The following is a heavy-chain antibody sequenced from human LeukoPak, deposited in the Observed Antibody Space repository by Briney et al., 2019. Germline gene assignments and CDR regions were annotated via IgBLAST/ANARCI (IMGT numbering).Heavy chain of an antibody. CDR1: GFTFSSYG. Sequence: PGGSLRLSCAASGFTFSSYGMSWVRQAPGKGLEWVSTISGSGGSTYYADSVKGRFTISRDNSKNTLYLQMNSLRAEDKAVYYCAKNPVPTAQYDFDYWGQGTLVTVSS. J-gene: IGHJ4*02. CDR2: ISGSGGST. D-gene: IGHD2-2*01. CDR3: AKNPVPTAQYDFDY. V-gene: IGHV3-23*01.